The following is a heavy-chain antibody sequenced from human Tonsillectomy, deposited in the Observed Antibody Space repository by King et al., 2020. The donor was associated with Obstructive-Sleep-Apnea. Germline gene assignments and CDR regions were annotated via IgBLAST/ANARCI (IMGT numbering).Heavy chain of an antibody. J-gene: IGHJ4*02. D-gene: IGHD2/OR15-2a*01. CDR3: ASGNSTSPGY. CDR1: GGSISSTNW. CDR2: IYHSGST. Sequence: FQLQESGPGLVKPSGTLSLTCAVSGGSISSTNWWSWVRQPPGKGLEWIGEIYHSGSTNYNPSLKNRVTISIDESENQFSLKLTSMTAADTAVYYCASGNSTSPGYWGQGTLVTVSS. V-gene: IGHV4-4*02.